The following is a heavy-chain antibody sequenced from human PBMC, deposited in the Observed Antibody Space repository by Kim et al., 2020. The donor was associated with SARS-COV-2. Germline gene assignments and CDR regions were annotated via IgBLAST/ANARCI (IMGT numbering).Heavy chain of an antibody. Sequence: QKFQGRVTITADESTSTAYMELSSLRSEDTAVYYCARGPYGDYDYYGMDVWGQGTTVTVSS. J-gene: IGHJ6*02. CDR3: ARGPYGDYDYYGMDV. D-gene: IGHD4-17*01. V-gene: IGHV1-69*01.